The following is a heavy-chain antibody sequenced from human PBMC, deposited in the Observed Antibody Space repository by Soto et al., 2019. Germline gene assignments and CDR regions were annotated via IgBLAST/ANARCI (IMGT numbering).Heavy chain of an antibody. CDR1: GGSISIGGYY. J-gene: IGHJ4*02. Sequence: PSDTLSLTCTVSGGSISIGGYYWSWIRQHPGKGLEWIGYIYYSGSTYYNPSLKSRVTISVDTSKNQFSLKLSSVTAADTAVYYCARRYGGNFDYWGQGTLVTVSS. V-gene: IGHV4-31*03. D-gene: IGHD2-15*01. CDR3: ARRYGGNFDY. CDR2: IYYSGST.